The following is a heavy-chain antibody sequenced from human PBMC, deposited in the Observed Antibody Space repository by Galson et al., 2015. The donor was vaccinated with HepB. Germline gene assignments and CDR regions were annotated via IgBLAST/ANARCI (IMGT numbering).Heavy chain of an antibody. CDR2: INPSGGST. Sequence: SVKVSCKASGYTFTSYYIHWVRQAPGQGLDWMGIINPSGGSTSYAPNFQGRLTLTRDTSTSTAYMELSSLRFEDTAVYYCARLSFAYCGDGTCGPDVWGQGTTVSVSS. V-gene: IGHV1-46*01. J-gene: IGHJ6*02. D-gene: IGHD2-15*01. CDR3: ARLSFAYCGDGTCGPDV. CDR1: GYTFTSYY.